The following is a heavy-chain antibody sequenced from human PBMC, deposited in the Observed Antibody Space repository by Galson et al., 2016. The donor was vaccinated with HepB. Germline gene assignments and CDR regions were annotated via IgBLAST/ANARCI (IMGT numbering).Heavy chain of an antibody. D-gene: IGHD3-16*01. CDR3: VRDQFGDYYYGLDV. V-gene: IGHV3-11*04. J-gene: IGHJ6*02. CDR1: GFIFSDYY. CDR2: ISNSRIPI. Sequence: SLIPSCAASGFIFSDYYLSCIHQAPLTRVEWISYISNSRIPIFYADPVKGRFTITRDNTQNSLYMQMNRLRAEDTAVYYCVRDQFGDYYYGLDVWGQGTTVIVSS.